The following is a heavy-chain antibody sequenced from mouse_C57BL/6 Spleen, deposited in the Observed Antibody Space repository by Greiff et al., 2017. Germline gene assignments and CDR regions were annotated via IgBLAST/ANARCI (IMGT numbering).Heavy chain of an antibody. CDR1: GYAFSSSW. Sequence: VQLQQSGPELVKPGASVKISCKASGYAFSSSWMNWVKQRPGQGLEWIGRIYPGDGDTNYNGKFKGKATLTADKSSSTAYMQLSSLTSEDSAVXACGAGVYYYGSSYYFDVWGKGTTVTVSS. V-gene: IGHV1-82*01. J-gene: IGHJ1*03. CDR2: IYPGDGDT. D-gene: IGHD1-1*01. CDR3: GAGVYYYGSSYYFDV.